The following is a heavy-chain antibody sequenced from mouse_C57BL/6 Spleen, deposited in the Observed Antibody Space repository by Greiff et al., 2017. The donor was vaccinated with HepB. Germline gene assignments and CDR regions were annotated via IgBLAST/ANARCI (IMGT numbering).Heavy chain of an antibody. J-gene: IGHJ3*01. CDR1: GYTFTSYW. Sequence: QVQLQQPGAELVKPGASVKLSCKASGYTFTSYWMHWVKQRPGQGLEWIGMIHPNSGSTNYNEKFKSKATLTVDKSSSTAYMQLSSLTSEDSAVYDCAILSYDYDEGFAYWGQGTLVTVSA. V-gene: IGHV1-64*01. CDR2: IHPNSGST. D-gene: IGHD2-4*01. CDR3: AILSYDYDEGFAY.